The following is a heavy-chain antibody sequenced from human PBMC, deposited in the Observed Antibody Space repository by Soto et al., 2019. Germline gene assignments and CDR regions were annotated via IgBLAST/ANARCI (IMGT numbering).Heavy chain of an antibody. CDR2: ISAYNGNT. CDR1: GYTFTSYG. CDR3: ARDTMDTAMVGYYYYGMDV. Sequence: ASVKVFCKASGYTFTSYGISWVRQAPGQGLEWMGWISAYNGNTNYAQKLQGRVTMTTDTSTSTAYMELRSLRSDDTAVYYCARDTMDTAMVGYYYYGMDVWGQGTTVTVSS. V-gene: IGHV1-18*01. D-gene: IGHD5-18*01. J-gene: IGHJ6*02.